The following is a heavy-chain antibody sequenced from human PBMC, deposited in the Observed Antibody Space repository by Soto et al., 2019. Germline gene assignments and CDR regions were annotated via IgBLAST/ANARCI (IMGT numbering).Heavy chain of an antibody. Sequence: QVQLVQSGAEVKKPGASVKVSCKASGYTFTSYDINWVRQATGQGLEWMGWMNPNSGNTGYAQKFQGRVTMTRNTSISTAYMELSSLRSEDTAMYYCARGGDYCSGGSCYSEKYFQHWGQGTLVTVSS. D-gene: IGHD2-15*01. V-gene: IGHV1-8*01. J-gene: IGHJ1*01. CDR3: ARGGDYCSGGSCYSEKYFQH. CDR2: MNPNSGNT. CDR1: GYTFTSYD.